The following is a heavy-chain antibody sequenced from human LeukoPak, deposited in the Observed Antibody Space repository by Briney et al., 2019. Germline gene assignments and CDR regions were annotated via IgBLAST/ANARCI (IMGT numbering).Heavy chain of an antibody. D-gene: IGHD1-26*01. CDR2: IRSDGSTT. Sequence: GGSLRLSCAASGFTFSRYWMHWVRRAPGKGLVWVSCIRSDGSTTSIADSAKGRFTISRDHAKNTVYLQMNSLRAEDTAVYYCVRDNRSYNFDYWGQGTLVTVSS. J-gene: IGHJ4*02. CDR3: VRDNRSYNFDY. CDR1: GFTFSRYW. V-gene: IGHV3-74*01.